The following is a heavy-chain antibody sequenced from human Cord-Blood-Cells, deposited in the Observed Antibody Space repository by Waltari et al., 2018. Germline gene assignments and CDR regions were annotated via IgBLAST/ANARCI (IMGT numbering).Heavy chain of an antibody. V-gene: IGHV4-39*07. CDR2: IYYSGST. J-gene: IGHJ3*02. CDR1: GDSISSSSYS. D-gene: IGHD3-3*01. Sequence: QLQLQESGPGLVKPSETLSPTSTVPGDSISSSSYSCGWIRQPPGKGLEWIGSIYYSGSTYYNPSLKSRVTISVDTSKNQFSLKLSSVTAADTAVYYCARLLGVGDAFDIWGQGTMVTVSS. CDR3: ARLLGVGDAFDI.